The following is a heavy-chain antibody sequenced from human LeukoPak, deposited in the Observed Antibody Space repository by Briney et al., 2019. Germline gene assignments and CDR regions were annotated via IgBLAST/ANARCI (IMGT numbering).Heavy chain of an antibody. CDR2: VYYSGRT. D-gene: IGHD3-22*01. CDR1: GDSVRSDTYY. CDR3: VKETTTEYYDSSGYYRQTKVFDA. J-gene: IGHJ3*01. V-gene: IGHV4-61*01. Sequence: PSETLSLTCTVAGDSVRSDTYYWSWIRQPPGKGLEWIGFVYYSGRTNYNASLKSRVTMSVDTSKNQFSLMLRSVTAADTAVYYCVKETTTEYYDSSGYYRQTKVFDAWGKGTMVTVSS.